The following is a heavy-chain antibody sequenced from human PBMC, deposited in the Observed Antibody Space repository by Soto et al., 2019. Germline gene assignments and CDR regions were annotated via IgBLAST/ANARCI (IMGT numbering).Heavy chain of an antibody. CDR1: GFTCTDDS. V-gene: IGHV3-48*01. D-gene: IGHD2-21*01. Sequence: PGGSLRLSCAASGFTCTDDSINWVRQAPGKGLEWVSYIISGSYEIYYADSVEGRFTISRDNAKNSAYLQMDSLRSEDTAVYYCARAYYCGGDCYLGYMDVWGKGTTVTVSS. J-gene: IGHJ6*03. CDR3: ARAYYCGGDCYLGYMDV. CDR2: IISGSYEI.